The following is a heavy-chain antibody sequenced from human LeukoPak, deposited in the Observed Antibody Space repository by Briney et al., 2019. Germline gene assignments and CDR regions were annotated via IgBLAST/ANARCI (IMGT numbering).Heavy chain of an antibody. D-gene: IGHD3-22*01. V-gene: IGHV4-31*11. CDR1: GGSFSGYY. CDR3: ARVLSITMIDY. J-gene: IGHJ4*02. CDR2: IYYSGST. Sequence: PSETLSLTCAVYGGSFSGYYWSWIRQHPGKGLEWIGYIYYSGSTYYNPSLKSRVTISVDTSKNQFSLKLSSVTAADTAVYYCARVLSITMIDYWGQGTLVTVSS.